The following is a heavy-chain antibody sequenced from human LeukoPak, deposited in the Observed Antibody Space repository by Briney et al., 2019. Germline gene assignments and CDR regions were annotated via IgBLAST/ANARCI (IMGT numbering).Heavy chain of an antibody. CDR3: AKHRTGYSYGFDH. J-gene: IGHJ4*02. CDR2: INEDGSIT. Sequence: GGSLRLSCAVSGFTFRTYWMHWVRQVPGEGLVWVSRINEDGSITNYADSVRGRFSISRDNSKNTLYLQINSLRAEDTAVYYCAKHRTGYSYGFDHWGQGTLVTVSS. D-gene: IGHD5-18*01. V-gene: IGHV3-74*01. CDR1: GFTFRTYW.